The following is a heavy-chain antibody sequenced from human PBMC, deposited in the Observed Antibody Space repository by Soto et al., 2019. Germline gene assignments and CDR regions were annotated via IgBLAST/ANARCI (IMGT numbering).Heavy chain of an antibody. D-gene: IGHD3-22*01. V-gene: IGHV4-59*08. CDR3: ARQASGYYYGWFNP. CDR2: IYYTGIT. CDR1: GASINNYH. J-gene: IGHJ5*02. Sequence: SETLSLTCTVSGASINNYHWTWIRQPPGKGLEWIAYIYYTGITNFNPSLKSRVTISMDTSKNKFSLKLRSVTAADTAVYYCARQASGYYYGWFNPWGQGTLVTVSS.